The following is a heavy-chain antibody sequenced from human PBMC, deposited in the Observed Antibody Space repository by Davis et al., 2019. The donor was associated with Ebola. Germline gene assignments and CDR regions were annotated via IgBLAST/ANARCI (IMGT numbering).Heavy chain of an antibody. CDR1: GGSISSGGYS. D-gene: IGHD3-22*01. Sequence: LRLSCAVSGGSISSGGYSWSWIRQPPGKGLEWIGYIYHSGSTYYNPSLKSRVTISVDTSTNQFSLKRSSVTAADTAVYYCASPPIYYDSSGYIDAFDIWGQGTMVTVSS. CDR3: ASPPIYYDSSGYIDAFDI. J-gene: IGHJ3*02. CDR2: IYHSGST. V-gene: IGHV4-30-2*01.